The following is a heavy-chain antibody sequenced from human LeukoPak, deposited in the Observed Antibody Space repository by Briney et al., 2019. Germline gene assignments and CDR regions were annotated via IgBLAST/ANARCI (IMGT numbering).Heavy chain of an antibody. D-gene: IGHD5-24*01. V-gene: IGHV4-59*01. CDR3: ARARRDGYNFYYYGMDV. J-gene: IGHJ6*02. CDR1: GASISCYY. Sequence: PSETLSLTCTVSGASISCYYWSWIRQPPGKGLEWIGYIYYSGSTNYNPSLKSRVTISVDTSKNQFSLKLSSVTAADTAVYYCARARRDGYNFYYYGMDVWGQGPTVTVSS. CDR2: IYYSGST.